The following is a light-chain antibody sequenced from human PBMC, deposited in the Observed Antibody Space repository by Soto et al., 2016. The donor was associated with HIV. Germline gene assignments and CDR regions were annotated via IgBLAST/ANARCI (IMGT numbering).Light chain of an antibody. J-gene: IGKJ1*01. CDR1: QSLVQTNGYTY. V-gene: IGKV2-28*01. CDR3: MQALQIPWS. Sequence: VVMAQSPVFLSVNPGEPASISCWSSQSLVQTNGYTYLDWGYVQKPGQSPRLLIYLGSTRASGVSDRFSGSVSGTDFTLKISRVEAEDVGVYYCMQALQIPWSFGQGTKVQIK. CDR2: LGS.